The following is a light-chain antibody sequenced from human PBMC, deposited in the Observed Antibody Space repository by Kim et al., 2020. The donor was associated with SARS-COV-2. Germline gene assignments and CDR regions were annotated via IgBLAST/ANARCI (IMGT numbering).Light chain of an antibody. CDR2: ASS. V-gene: IGKV1-16*01. CDR3: QQYSNYPLT. Sequence: ASVGDRVTITCRASQDITNFVAWFPQRPGKAPKSLIYASSGLQSGVPSRFSGSGSGTDFTFTISSLQPEDFATYCCQQYSNYPLTFGAGTKVDIK. J-gene: IGKJ3*01. CDR1: QDITNF.